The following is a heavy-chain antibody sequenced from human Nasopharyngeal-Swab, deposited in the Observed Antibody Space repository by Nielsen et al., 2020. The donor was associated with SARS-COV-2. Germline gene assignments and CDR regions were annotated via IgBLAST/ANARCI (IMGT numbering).Heavy chain of an antibody. J-gene: IGHJ4*02. D-gene: IGHD2-21*01. V-gene: IGHV3-7*01. Sequence: GESLKISCATSGFTFSSYWMSWVRQAPGKGLEWVANIKQDGSEKYYVDSVKGRFTISRDNAKNSLYLQMNSLRAEDTAVYYCARDGVVIAKGVFVYWGQGTLVTVSS. CDR2: IKQDGSEK. CDR3: ARDGVVIAKGVFVY. CDR1: GFTFSSYW.